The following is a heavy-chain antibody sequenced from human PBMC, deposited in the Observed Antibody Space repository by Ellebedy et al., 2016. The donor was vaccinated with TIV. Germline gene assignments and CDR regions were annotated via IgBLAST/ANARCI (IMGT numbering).Heavy chain of an antibody. CDR3: ARASGSSTYRPFDY. Sequence: AASVKVSCKASGYTFTTYDINWVRQATGQGLEWMGWMSPNNGNTGYAQKFQGRVTMTRDTSISTAYMELSTLTSEDTAVYYCARASGSSTYRPFDYWGQGILVTVSS. V-gene: IGHV1-8*01. CDR1: GYTFTTYD. CDR2: MSPNNGNT. J-gene: IGHJ4*02. D-gene: IGHD6-13*01.